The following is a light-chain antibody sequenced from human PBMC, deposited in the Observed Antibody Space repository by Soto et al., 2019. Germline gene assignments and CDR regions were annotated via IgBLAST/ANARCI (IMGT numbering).Light chain of an antibody. J-gene: IGLJ1*01. CDR2: AVS. CDR3: SLYAVTITFV. V-gene: IGLV2-8*01. CDR1: SSDVGGYNY. Sequence: QSVLTQPPSASGSPGQSVTISCTGTSSDVGGYNYVSWYQQHPGTAPKVIIYAVSKRPSGVPDRFSGSKSGTSASLTVSGLQAEDEADYYCSLYAVTITFVFGTGTKVTVL.